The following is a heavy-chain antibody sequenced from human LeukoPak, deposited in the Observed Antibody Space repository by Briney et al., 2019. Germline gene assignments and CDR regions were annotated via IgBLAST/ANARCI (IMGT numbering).Heavy chain of an antibody. V-gene: IGHV3-23*01. CDR3: ARSPTPIDYGDYSWFDP. CDR1: GFTFSSCA. D-gene: IGHD4-17*01. J-gene: IGHJ5*02. Sequence: PGGSLRLSCAASGFTFSSCAMIWVRQAPGKGLEWVSSVSGSTGSTYYADSVKGRFTISRDNSKNTLYLQMNSLSAEDTAIYYCARSPTPIDYGDYSWFDPWGQGTLVTVSS. CDR2: VSGSTGST.